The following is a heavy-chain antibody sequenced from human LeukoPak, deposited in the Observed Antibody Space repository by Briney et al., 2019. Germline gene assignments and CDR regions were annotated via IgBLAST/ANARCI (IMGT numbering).Heavy chain of an antibody. CDR3: AREGRVSGYDFDC. J-gene: IGHJ4*02. D-gene: IGHD5-12*01. V-gene: IGHV3-74*03. Sequence: GSLRLSCAASGFTFSSYWMHWVRQAPGKGLVWVSRINSDGSSITYADSVKGRFTISRDNAKNTLFLQMNSLRVEDTAVYYCAREGRVSGYDFDCWGQGTLVTVSS. CDR1: GFTFSSYW. CDR2: INSDGSSI.